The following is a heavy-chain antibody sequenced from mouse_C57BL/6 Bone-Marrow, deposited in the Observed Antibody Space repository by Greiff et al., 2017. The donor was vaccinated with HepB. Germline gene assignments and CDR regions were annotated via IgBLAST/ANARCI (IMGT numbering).Heavy chain of an antibody. Sequence: VQLQQSGAELVKPGASVKISCKASGYAFSSYWMNWVKQRPGKGLEWIGQIYPGDGDTNYNGKFKGKATLTADKSSSTAYMQLSSLTSEDSAVYFCARGGYYYGSSYHYAMDYWGQGTSVTVSS. CDR3: ARGGYYYGSSYHYAMDY. CDR1: GYAFSSYW. J-gene: IGHJ4*01. V-gene: IGHV1-80*01. D-gene: IGHD1-1*01. CDR2: IYPGDGDT.